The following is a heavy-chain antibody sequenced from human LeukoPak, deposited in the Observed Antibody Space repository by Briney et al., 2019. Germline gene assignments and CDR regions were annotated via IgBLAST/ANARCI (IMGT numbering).Heavy chain of an antibody. CDR2: INQSGST. CDR3: ARQEMATIGRAFDI. J-gene: IGHJ3*02. CDR1: GDSFSGYH. V-gene: IGHV4-34*01. D-gene: IGHD5-24*01. Sequence: SETLSLTCAVYGDSFSGYHWSWIRQSPGKGLEWIGEINQSGSTNYNPSLNSRVTMSVDTSKNQFSLKLSSVTGADTSVYYCARQEMATIGRAFDIWGQGTMVTVSS.